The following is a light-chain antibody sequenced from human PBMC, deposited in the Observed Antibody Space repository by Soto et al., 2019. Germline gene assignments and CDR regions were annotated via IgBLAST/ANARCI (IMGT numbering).Light chain of an antibody. CDR2: EVS. CDR1: SCDVGAYNY. Sequence: QSVLTQPASVSGSPGQSITISCTGTSCDVGAYNYVSWYQQHPGKAPKLMISEVSNRPLGISNRFSGSKSGNSDALTISGLQAEDEADYYCNSYTIASTRVFGGGTKLTVL. J-gene: IGLJ3*02. CDR3: NSYTIASTRV. V-gene: IGLV2-14*01.